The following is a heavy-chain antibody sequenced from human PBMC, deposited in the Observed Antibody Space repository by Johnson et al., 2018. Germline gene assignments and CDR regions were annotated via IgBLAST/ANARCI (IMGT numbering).Heavy chain of an antibody. CDR1: GFTISSYA. J-gene: IGHJ6*02. CDR2: ISGSGGTT. V-gene: IGHV3-23*01. D-gene: IGHD1-7*01. Sequence: VQLQESGGGLVQPGGSLRLSCVVSGFTISSYAMTWVRQTPGKGLEWVSVISGSGGTTYYADSVTGRFTISRDNSKNTLFLQMNSLGVEDRAVYYCAKGRVNWKYGDGMDVWGQGTTVTVSS. CDR3: AKGRVNWKYGDGMDV.